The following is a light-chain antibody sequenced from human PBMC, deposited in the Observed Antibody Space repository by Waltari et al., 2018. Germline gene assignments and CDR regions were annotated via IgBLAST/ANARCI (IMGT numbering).Light chain of an antibody. Sequence: DIQMTQSPSTLSASVGDRVTITCRASQSIINRLAWYQQKPGKAPKPLIYAASSLESGVPSRFSGSGSGTEFTLTISSLQPDDFATYYCQQYNNYWAFGQGTKVEIK. V-gene: IGKV1-5*01. CDR3: QQYNNYWA. J-gene: IGKJ1*01. CDR1: QSIINR. CDR2: AAS.